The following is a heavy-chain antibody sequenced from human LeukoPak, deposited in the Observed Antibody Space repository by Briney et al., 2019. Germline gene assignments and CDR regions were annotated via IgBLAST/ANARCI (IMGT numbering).Heavy chain of an antibody. CDR1: GFTFSSYA. D-gene: IGHD5-12*01. V-gene: IGHV3-23*01. CDR3: AKGSGYEARYYYYYMDV. J-gene: IGHJ6*03. Sequence: GGSLRLSCAASGFTFSSYAMSWVRQAPGKGLEWVSAISGSGGSTYYADSVKGRFTISRDKSKNTLYLHVNSLRPEDTAVYYCAKGSGYEARYYYYYMDVWGKGATVTISS. CDR2: ISGSGGST.